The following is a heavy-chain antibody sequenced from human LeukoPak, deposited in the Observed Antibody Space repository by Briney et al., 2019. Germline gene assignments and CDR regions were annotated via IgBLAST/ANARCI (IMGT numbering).Heavy chain of an antibody. Sequence: GGSLRLSCAASGFTFSSYAISWVRQAPGQGLEWMGRIIPILGIANYAQKFQGRVTITADKSTSTAYMELSSLRSEDTAVYYCARAFGYYYDSSGNRFDYWGQGTLVTVSS. V-gene: IGHV1-69*04. J-gene: IGHJ4*02. D-gene: IGHD3-22*01. CDR2: IIPILGIA. CDR3: ARAFGYYYDSSGNRFDY. CDR1: GFTFSSYA.